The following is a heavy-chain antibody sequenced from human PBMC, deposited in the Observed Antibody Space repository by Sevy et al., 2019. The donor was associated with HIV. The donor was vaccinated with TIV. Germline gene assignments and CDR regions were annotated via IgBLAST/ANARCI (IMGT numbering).Heavy chain of an antibody. J-gene: IGHJ6*03. D-gene: IGHD5-18*01. Sequence: SETLSLTCTVSGGSISSYYWSWIRQPPGKGLEWIGYIYYSGSTNYNPSLKSRVTISVDTSKNQFSLKLSSVTAAETAVYYCARSRGAMDDYYYYMDVWGKGTTVTVSS. CDR1: GGSISSYY. CDR2: IYYSGST. V-gene: IGHV4-59*01. CDR3: ARSRGAMDDYYYYMDV.